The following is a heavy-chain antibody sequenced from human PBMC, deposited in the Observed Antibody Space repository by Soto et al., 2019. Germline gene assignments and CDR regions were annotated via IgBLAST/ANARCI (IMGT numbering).Heavy chain of an antibody. Sequence: QVQLQESGPGLVKPSETLSLTCTVSGGSISSYYWSWIRQPPGKGLEWIGYIYYSGSTNYNPSLKSRVTISVDTSKNQFSLKLSSVTAADTAVYYCARQGPKLEYYYYYYMDVWGKGTTVTVSS. CDR3: ARQGPKLEYYYYYYMDV. CDR2: IYYSGST. V-gene: IGHV4-59*01. CDR1: GGSISSYY. D-gene: IGHD3-3*01. J-gene: IGHJ6*03.